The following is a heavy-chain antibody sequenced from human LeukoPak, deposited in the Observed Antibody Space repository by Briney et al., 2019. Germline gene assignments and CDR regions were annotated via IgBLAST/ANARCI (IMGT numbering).Heavy chain of an antibody. CDR3: ARAGHLGYCSSTSCPNNWFDP. CDR2: IYHSGTT. Sequence: SETLSLTCTVSAYSISNGFLWGWIRQPPGKGLEWIGSIYHSGTTYYNPSLKSRVTISVDTSKNQFSLKLSSVTAADTAVYYCARAGHLGYCSSTSCPNNWFDPWGQGTLVTVSS. D-gene: IGHD2-2*01. V-gene: IGHV4-38-2*02. J-gene: IGHJ5*02. CDR1: AYSISNGFL.